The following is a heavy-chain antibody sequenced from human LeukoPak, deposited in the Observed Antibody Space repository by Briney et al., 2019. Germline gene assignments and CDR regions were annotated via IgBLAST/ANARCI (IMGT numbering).Heavy chain of an antibody. CDR1: GFTFSSYS. Sequence: GGSLRLSCAASGFTFSSYSMNWVRQAPGKGLEWVSSISSSSSYIYYADSVKGQFTISRDNAKNSLYLQMNSLRAEDTAVYYCARGGGYCSSTSCYLNDWFDPWGQGTLVTVSS. V-gene: IGHV3-21*01. D-gene: IGHD2-2*03. CDR2: ISSSSSYI. CDR3: ARGGGYCSSTSCYLNDWFDP. J-gene: IGHJ5*02.